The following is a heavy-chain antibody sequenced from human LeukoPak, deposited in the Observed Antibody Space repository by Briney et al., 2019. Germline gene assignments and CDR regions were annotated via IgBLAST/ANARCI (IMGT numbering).Heavy chain of an antibody. CDR1: GGSFSGYY. CDR3: ARPVGVRDAFDI. CDR2: SNHSGST. V-gene: IGHV4-34*01. Sequence: PSETLSLTCAVYGGSFSGYYWSWIRQPPGKGLEWIGDSNHSGSTNYNPSLKIRVPISVDTSKNQFSLKLSSVTAADTAVYYCARPVGVRDAFDIWGQGTMVTVSS. D-gene: IGHD1-26*01. J-gene: IGHJ3*02.